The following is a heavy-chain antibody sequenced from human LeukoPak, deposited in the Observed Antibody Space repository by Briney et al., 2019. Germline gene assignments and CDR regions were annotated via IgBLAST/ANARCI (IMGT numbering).Heavy chain of an antibody. CDR1: GFTFSSHW. V-gene: IGHV3-7*01. CDR3: VRGPSFGDFVDYLDS. J-gene: IGHJ4*02. CDR2: IKQGGNTK. D-gene: IGHD4-17*01. Sequence: GGSLRLACAASGFTFSSHWMTWVRLAPGKGLEWVAHIKQGGNTKHYVGSVKGRFTISRDDAQNTLYLQMNSLRDDDTAVYYCVRGPSFGDFVDYLDSWGQGTRVTVSS.